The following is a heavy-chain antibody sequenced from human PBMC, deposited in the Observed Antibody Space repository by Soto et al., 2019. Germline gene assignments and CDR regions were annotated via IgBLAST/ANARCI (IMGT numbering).Heavy chain of an antibody. CDR1: GCTFTNYG. CDR3: ARSTAATGTSWLDP. V-gene: IGHV1-18*04. CDR2: ISANNGHT. Sequence: ASVKVSCKASGCTFTNYGISWVRQAPGQGLEWMGWISANNGHTKYAQKVQGRVTMTTDTSTSTAHMELRSLRSDDTAVFYCARSTAATGTSWLDPWGQGTLVTVSS. D-gene: IGHD6-13*01. J-gene: IGHJ5*02.